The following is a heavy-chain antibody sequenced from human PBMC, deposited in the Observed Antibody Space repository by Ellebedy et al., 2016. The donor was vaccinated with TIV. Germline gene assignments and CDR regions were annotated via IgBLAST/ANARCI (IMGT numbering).Heavy chain of an antibody. J-gene: IGHJ4*02. Sequence: ASVKVSXKASGYTFTSSYMHWVRQAPGQGLEWMEIINPNGGSPTYAQKFQGRVTMTRDTSTSTVYMELSSLRSEDTAVYYCVRAVSYGSGSYFHYYFDSWGQGTLVTVSS. V-gene: IGHV1-46*01. CDR2: INPNGGSP. D-gene: IGHD3-10*01. CDR3: VRAVSYGSGSYFHYYFDS. CDR1: GYTFTSSY.